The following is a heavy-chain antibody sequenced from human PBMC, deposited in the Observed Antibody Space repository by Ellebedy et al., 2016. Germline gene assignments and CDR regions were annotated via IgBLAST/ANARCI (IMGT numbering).Heavy chain of an antibody. V-gene: IGHV3-7*01. D-gene: IGHD3-10*01. J-gene: IGHJ4*02. CDR1: GFTLGNSW. Sequence: GESLKISCAGSGFTLGNSWMTWVRLAPGRGLEWVASIKQDGSQKDYVDSVKGRFTISRDNAKNSVYLQMNVLRVEDRGIYYCATDLRPLTRGWGYWGRGTLITVSP. CDR3: ATDLRPLTRGWGY. CDR2: IKQDGSQK.